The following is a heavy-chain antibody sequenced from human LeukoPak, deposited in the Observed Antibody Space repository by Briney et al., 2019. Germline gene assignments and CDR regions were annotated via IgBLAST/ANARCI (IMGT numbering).Heavy chain of an antibody. CDR3: ARDGAYYDRTFDY. D-gene: IGHD3-22*01. Sequence: SETLSLTCTVAGGSISSISYDWGWIRQPPGKGLEGIGSIYYSGSTYYNPSLKSRVTISVDTSKNQFSLKLSSVTAADTAVYYCARDGAYYDRTFDYWGQGTLVTVSS. V-gene: IGHV4-39*07. J-gene: IGHJ4*02. CDR1: GGSISSISYD. CDR2: IYYSGST.